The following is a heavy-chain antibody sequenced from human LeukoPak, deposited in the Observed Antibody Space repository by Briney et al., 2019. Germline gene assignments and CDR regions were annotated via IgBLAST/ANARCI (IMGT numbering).Heavy chain of an antibody. CDR2: IYYSGST. CDR1: GGSISSSSYY. V-gene: IGHV4-39*07. J-gene: IGHJ4*02. D-gene: IGHD2-15*01. CDR3: ARSIEYCSGGSCYFDY. Sequence: SETLSLTCTVSGGSISSSSYYWGWIRQPPGKGLEWIGSIYYSGSTYYNPSLKSRVTISVDTSKNQFSLKLSSVTAADTAVYYCARSIEYCSGGSCYFDYWGQGTLVTVSS.